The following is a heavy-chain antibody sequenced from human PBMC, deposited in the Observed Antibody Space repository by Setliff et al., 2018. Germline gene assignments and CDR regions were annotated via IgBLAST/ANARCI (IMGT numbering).Heavy chain of an antibody. CDR1: GYSFTSYW. J-gene: IGHJ6*02. V-gene: IGHV5-51*07. D-gene: IGHD2-2*01. Sequence: GESLTISCKGSGYSFTSYWIGWVHQMPGKGLEWMGIIYPGDSDTRYSPSFQGQVPISADKSISTAYLQWSSLKASDTAMYYCATRSLGYCSSTSCRPNEYYGMDVWGQGTTVTVSS. CDR2: IYPGDSDT. CDR3: ATRSLGYCSSTSCRPNEYYGMDV.